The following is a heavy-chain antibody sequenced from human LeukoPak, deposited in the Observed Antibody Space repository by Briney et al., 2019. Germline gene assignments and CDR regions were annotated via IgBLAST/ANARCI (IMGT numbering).Heavy chain of an antibody. Sequence: GGSLRLSCAASGFTFSSHAMSWVRQAPGKGLEWVSVITGSGDSAYYADSVKGRFTISRDNSKNMLYLQMNSLRAEDTAIYYCAKVRGSSRGPFDYWGQGTLVTVSS. CDR2: ITGSGDSA. V-gene: IGHV3-23*01. D-gene: IGHD6-13*01. CDR3: AKVRGSSRGPFDY. J-gene: IGHJ4*02. CDR1: GFTFSSHA.